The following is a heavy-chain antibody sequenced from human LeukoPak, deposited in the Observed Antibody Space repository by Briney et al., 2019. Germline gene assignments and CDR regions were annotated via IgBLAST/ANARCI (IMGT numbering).Heavy chain of an antibody. CDR2: INWNGGST. V-gene: IGHV3-20*04. D-gene: IGHD2-15*01. CDR1: GFTFDDYG. Sequence: GGSLRLSCAASGFTFDDYGMSWVRQAPGKGLEWVSGINWNGGSTGYADSVKGRFTISRDNAKNSLYLQMNSLRAEDTALYYCARLYCSGGSCYSYYYYYYYMDVWGKGTTVTVSS. J-gene: IGHJ6*03. CDR3: ARLYCSGGSCYSYYYYYYYMDV.